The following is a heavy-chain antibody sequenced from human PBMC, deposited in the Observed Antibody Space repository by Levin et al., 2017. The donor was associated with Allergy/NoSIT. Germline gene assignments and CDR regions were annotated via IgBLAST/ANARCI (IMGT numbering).Heavy chain of an antibody. CDR1: GDSISGYY. CDR3: ARDKIIMLRGDTYYYGMDV. V-gene: IGHV4-59*01. CDR2: IYYSGST. J-gene: IGHJ6*02. Sequence: SETLSLTCTVSGDSISGYYWSWIRQPPGKGLEWIGHIYYSGSTNYNPSHKSRTTLSVDMSRNQFSLKLSSVTAGDTAVYYCARDKIIMLRGDTYYYGMDVWGQGTTVTVSS. D-gene: IGHD3-10*01.